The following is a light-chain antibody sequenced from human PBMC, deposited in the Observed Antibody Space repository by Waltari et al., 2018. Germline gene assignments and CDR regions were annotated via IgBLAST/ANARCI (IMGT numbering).Light chain of an antibody. J-gene: IGLJ3*02. CDR3: CSYTNILTWV. CDR2: DVS. V-gene: IGLV2-14*03. Sequence: QSALTQPASVSGSPGQSIIISCTGTSGDIGGYAYVSWYQQHPGKAPKLLIYDVSNRPSGVSDRFSGTKSGNTASLTISWLQVEDEADYYCCSYTNILTWVFGGGTKLTVL. CDR1: SGDIGGYAY.